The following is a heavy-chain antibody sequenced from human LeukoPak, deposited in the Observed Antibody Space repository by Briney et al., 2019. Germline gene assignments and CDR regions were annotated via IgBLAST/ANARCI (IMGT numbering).Heavy chain of an antibody. CDR2: IQYDGTNK. CDR1: GFTFSTYG. V-gene: IGHV3-30*02. CDR3: ARTLIEYSVSSCYFDY. D-gene: IGHD6-6*01. J-gene: IGHJ4*02. Sequence: GGSLRLSCAASGFTFSTYGMHWVRQAPGKGLEWVTFIQYDGTNKYYADSVKGRFTISRDNSKNTLYLQMNSLRAGDTAVYYCARTLIEYSVSSCYFDYWGQGTLVTVSS.